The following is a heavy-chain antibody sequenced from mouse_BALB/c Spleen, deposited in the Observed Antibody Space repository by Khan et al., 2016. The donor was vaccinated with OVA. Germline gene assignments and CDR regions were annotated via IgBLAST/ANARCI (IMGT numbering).Heavy chain of an antibody. CDR2: INTYTGEP. V-gene: IGHV9-3-1*01. CDR1: GYTFTNYG. D-gene: IGHD6-1*01. Sequence: QIQLVQSGPELMKPGETVKISCKASGYTFTNYGMNWVKQAPGKGLKWMGWINTYTGEPTYADDFKGRVAMPVETSASTAYLQINNLKNEDSATYFCACSLYYALDYWGQGTSVTVSS. J-gene: IGHJ4*01. CDR3: ACSLYYALDY.